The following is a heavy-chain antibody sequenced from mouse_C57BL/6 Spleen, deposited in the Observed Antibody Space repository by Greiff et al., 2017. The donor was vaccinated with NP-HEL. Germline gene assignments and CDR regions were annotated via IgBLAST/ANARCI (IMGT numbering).Heavy chain of an antibody. CDR3: ARPGDYDYDTAYFDY. J-gene: IGHJ2*01. CDR1: GFTFSDYG. CDR2: ISSGSSTI. Sequence: EVQLVESGGGLVKPGGSLKLSCAASGFTFSDYGMHWVRQAPEKGLEWVAYISSGSSTIYYADTVKGRFTISRDNAKNTLFLQMTSLRSEDTAMYYCARPGDYDYDTAYFDYWGQGTTLTVSS. D-gene: IGHD2-4*01. V-gene: IGHV5-17*01.